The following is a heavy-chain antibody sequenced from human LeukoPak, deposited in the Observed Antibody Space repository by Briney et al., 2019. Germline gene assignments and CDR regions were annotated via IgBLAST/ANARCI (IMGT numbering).Heavy chain of an antibody. D-gene: IGHD3-9*01. CDR3: AWSTSLSYYDILGYFVC. CDR1: GFTFTSFA. V-gene: IGHV3-30*04. CDR2: ISYDGNSK. Sequence: PGRSLRLSCAASGFTFTSFAIHWVRQAPGKGLEWVAAISYDGNSKYYTDSVKGRFTISRDNSKNTLYLQMDSLRAEDTAVYYCAWSTSLSYYDILGYFVCWGQGTLVTVSS. J-gene: IGHJ4*02.